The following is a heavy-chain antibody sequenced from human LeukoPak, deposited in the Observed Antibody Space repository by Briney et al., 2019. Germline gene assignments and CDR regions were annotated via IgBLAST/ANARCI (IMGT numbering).Heavy chain of an antibody. CDR3: ARDFRLGSGSYYPGDY. CDR2: ISGSGGST. Sequence: GGSLRLSCAASGFTFSSYAMSWVRQAPGKGLEWVSAISGSGGSTYYADSVKGRFTISRDNSKNTLYLQMNSLRAEDTALYHCARDFRLGSGSYYPGDYWGQGTLVTVSS. D-gene: IGHD3-10*01. V-gene: IGHV3-23*01. J-gene: IGHJ4*02. CDR1: GFTFSSYA.